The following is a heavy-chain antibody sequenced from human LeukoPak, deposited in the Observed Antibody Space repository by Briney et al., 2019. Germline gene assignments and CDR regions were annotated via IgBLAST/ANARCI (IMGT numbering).Heavy chain of an antibody. Sequence: GGSLRLPCAASGFTFSSYSMNWVRQAPGKGLELVANIKQDRSEKYYVDSVKGRFTISRDNAKNSLYLQMNSLRAEDTAVYYCARLREIPVFGVVTKSTSYFDYWGQGTLVTVSS. CDR1: GFTFSSYS. V-gene: IGHV3-7*01. D-gene: IGHD3-3*01. CDR2: IKQDRSEK. CDR3: ARLREIPVFGVVTKSTSYFDY. J-gene: IGHJ4*02.